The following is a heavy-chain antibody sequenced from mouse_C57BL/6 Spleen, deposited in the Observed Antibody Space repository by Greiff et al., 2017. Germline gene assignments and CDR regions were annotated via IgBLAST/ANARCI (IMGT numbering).Heavy chain of an antibody. CDR1: GYTFTDYY. Sequence: VQLKQSGPELVKPGASVKISCKASGYTFTDYYMNWVKQSHGKSLEWIGDINPNNGGTSYNQKFKGKATLTVDKSSSTAYMELRSLTSEDSAVYYCASGNYEGFAYWGQGTLVTVSA. CDR2: INPNNGGT. D-gene: IGHD2-1*01. V-gene: IGHV1-26*01. J-gene: IGHJ3*01. CDR3: ASGNYEGFAY.